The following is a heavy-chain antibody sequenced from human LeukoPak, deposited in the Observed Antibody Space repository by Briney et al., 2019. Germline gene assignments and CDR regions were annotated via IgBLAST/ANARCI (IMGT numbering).Heavy chain of an antibody. CDR1: GGSFSGYY. CDR3: ARGMGDYLDY. V-gene: IGHV4-34*01. Sequence: SETLSLTCAVYGGSFSGYYWSWIRQPPGKGLEWIGEINHSGSTSYNPSLKSRVTISVDTSKNQFSLKLSSVTAADTAVYYCARGMGDYLDYWGQGTLVTVSS. D-gene: IGHD5-24*01. J-gene: IGHJ4*02. CDR2: INHSGST.